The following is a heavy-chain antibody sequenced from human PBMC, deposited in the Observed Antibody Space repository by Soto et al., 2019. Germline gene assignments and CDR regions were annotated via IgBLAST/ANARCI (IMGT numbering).Heavy chain of an antibody. D-gene: IGHD2-8*01. CDR2: IDYSGST. Sequence: TLTVTCPVSGDSINSGDYYGSWIRQPPGKGLEWIGHIDYSGSTYYNPSLKSRAGISVDSSKSQVSLKLTSVTAADTAVYFCARILMNSYRLDYWGQGALVTVYS. CDR3: ARILMNSYRLDY. J-gene: IGHJ4*02. CDR1: GDSINSGDYY. V-gene: IGHV4-30-4*01.